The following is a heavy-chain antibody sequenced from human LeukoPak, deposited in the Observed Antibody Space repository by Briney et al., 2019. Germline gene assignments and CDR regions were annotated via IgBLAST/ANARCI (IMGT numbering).Heavy chain of an antibody. CDR1: GYTFTSYD. Sequence: ASMKVSCKASGYTFTSYDINWVRQATGQGLEWMGWMNPNSGNTGYAQKFQGRVTMTRNTSISTACMELSSLRSEDTAVYYCARGLAAGYNWFDPWGQGTLVTVSS. J-gene: IGHJ5*02. CDR2: MNPNSGNT. V-gene: IGHV1-8*01. D-gene: IGHD6-13*01. CDR3: ARGLAAGYNWFDP.